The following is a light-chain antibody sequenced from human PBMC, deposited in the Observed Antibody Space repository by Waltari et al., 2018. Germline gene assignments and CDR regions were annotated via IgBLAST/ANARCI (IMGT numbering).Light chain of an antibody. CDR2: GTS. CDR1: QGISSN. V-gene: IGKV3-15*01. Sequence: DMVMTQSPATLYLSQGDRATLSCRASQGISSNLAWYQHRPGQAPRLLMYGTSTRATGIPARFSGSGSGTEFTLTISSLQSEDSAVYYCQHYNNWPPVYTFGRGTNLEIK. CDR3: QHYNNWPPVYT. J-gene: IGKJ2*01.